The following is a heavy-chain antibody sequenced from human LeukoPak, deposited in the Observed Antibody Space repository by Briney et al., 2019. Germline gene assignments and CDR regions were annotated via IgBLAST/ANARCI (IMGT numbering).Heavy chain of an antibody. D-gene: IGHD3-10*01. J-gene: IGHJ5*02. CDR1: GGSVSSGSYY. V-gene: IGHV4-61*01. CDR3: ARGFGDWGLSWFDP. Sequence: SETLSLTCTVSGGSVSSGSYYWSWIRQPPGKGLEWIGYIYYSGSAKYSPSLKSRVTISVDTSKNQFSLKLTSVTAADTAVYYCARGFGDWGLSWFDPWGQGTLVTVSS. CDR2: IYYSGSA.